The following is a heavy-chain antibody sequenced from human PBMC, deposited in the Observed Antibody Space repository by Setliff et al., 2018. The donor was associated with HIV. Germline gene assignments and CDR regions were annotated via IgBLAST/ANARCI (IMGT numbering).Heavy chain of an antibody. D-gene: IGHD3-3*01. CDR2: ISPDDADT. Sequence: GESLKISCKSSGYVFTNYWIGWVRQMPGKGLEWMGIISPDDADTRYSPSFQGQVTISVDKSTSTAYLQWSSLKASDSAIYYCARHFGISYRSPFDPWGQGTLVTVSS. CDR1: GYVFTNYW. J-gene: IGHJ5*02. CDR3: ARHFGISYRSPFDP. V-gene: IGHV5-51*01.